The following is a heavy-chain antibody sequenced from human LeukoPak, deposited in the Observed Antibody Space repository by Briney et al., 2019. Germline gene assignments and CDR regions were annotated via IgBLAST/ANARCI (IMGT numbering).Heavy chain of an antibody. CDR2: ISGDGGAT. CDR1: GFTFSNHA. Sequence: GGSLRLSCVTSGFTFSNHAMTWVRQAPGKGLEWVAIISGDGGATVYPDSVKGRFTISRDSSKSTVFLQMNSLRDDDTAVYYCAKGMGAHCDGGCHSRILDNWGQGTLVTVSS. V-gene: IGHV3-23*01. CDR3: AKGMGAHCDGGCHSRILDN. J-gene: IGHJ4*02. D-gene: IGHD2-21*02.